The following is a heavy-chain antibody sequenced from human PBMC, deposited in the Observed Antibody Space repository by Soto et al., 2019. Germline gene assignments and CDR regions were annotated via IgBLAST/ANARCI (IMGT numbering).Heavy chain of an antibody. D-gene: IGHD3-3*01. J-gene: IGHJ4*02. CDR1: GDIFTNFG. Sequence: ASVKVSCKAAGDIFTNFGISWVRQAPGQALEWMGWISAYNGNTNYVQKLQGRVTMTTDTSTSTAYMELRSLRSDDTAVNYCARESGLRFLEWSILDYWGQGTLVTVSS. CDR3: ARESGLRFLEWSILDY. V-gene: IGHV1-18*01. CDR2: ISAYNGNT.